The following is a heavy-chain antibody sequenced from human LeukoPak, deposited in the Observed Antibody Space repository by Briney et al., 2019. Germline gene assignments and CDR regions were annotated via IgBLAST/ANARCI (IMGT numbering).Heavy chain of an antibody. CDR2: INHNGKTI. J-gene: IGHJ4*02. Sequence: GGSLRLSCAASGFTFSSYVMSWVRQAPGKGLEWVSYINHNGKTIYYADSVKGRFTISRDNAKNSLYLQMNSLRDEDTAAYYCARDNDWAFDYWGQGTLVTVSS. V-gene: IGHV3-48*02. CDR1: GFTFSSYV. D-gene: IGHD3-9*01. CDR3: ARDNDWAFDY.